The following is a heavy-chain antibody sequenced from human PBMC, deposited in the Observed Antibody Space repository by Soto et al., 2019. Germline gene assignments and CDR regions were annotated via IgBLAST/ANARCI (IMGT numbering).Heavy chain of an antibody. CDR2: IWSDGNNR. CDR3: ARDRYCSSTSPAYGMDV. J-gene: IGHJ6*02. D-gene: IGHD2-2*01. V-gene: IGHV3-33*01. Sequence: GGSLRLSCAASGFMFSNHGMHWVRQAPGKGLEWVAVIWSDGNNRYYADSVKGRFTISRDNSKNTLYLQMNSLRAEDTAVYYCARDRYCSSTSPAYGMDVWGQGTTVTVSS. CDR1: GFMFSNHG.